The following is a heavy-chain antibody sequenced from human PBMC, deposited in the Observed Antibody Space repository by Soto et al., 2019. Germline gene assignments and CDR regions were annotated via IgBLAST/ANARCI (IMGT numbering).Heavy chain of an antibody. CDR2: IIPIFGTA. CDR1: GGTFSSYS. J-gene: IGHJ6*02. V-gene: IGHV1-69*13. Sequence: SVKVSCKASGGTFSSYSISWVRQAPGQGLEWMGGIIPIFGTADYAQKFQGRVTITADESTSTACMELSSLRSEDTAVYYCASHSSLRGYCISTSCYGYYYGMDVWGQGTTVTVSS. CDR3: ASHSSLRGYCISTSCYGYYYGMDV. D-gene: IGHD2-2*01.